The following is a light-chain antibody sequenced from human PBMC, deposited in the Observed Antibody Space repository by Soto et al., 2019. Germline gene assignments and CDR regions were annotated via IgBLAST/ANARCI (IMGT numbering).Light chain of an antibody. CDR3: SAYAGTNDLGV. CDR2: AVP. J-gene: IGLJ3*02. Sequence: QSALTQPPSASGSPGQSVTISCTGTSSDIGIYDFVSWYQQHPGKAPKLLIYAVPKRPSGVPDRFSGSKSGNTASLTVSDLQTEDAADYYCSAYAGTNDLGVFGGGTKLTVL. CDR1: SSDIGIYDF. V-gene: IGLV2-8*01.